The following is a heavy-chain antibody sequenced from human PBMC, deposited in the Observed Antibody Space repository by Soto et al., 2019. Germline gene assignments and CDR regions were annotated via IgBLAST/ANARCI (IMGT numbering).Heavy chain of an antibody. D-gene: IGHD3-22*01. CDR3: AKVAMIVVPGEPFDS. CDR1: GGTLSRDR. V-gene: IGHV3-23*01. CDR2: ISGSGGST. J-gene: IGHJ4*02. Sequence: AGGALRLPWGGSGGTLSRDRLGVGRQAPGKRVEGGSAISGSGGSTYYADSVKGRFTISRDNSKNTLYLKMNSLRAEDTAVYYCAKVAMIVVPGEPFDSRGRGSLVTVSS.